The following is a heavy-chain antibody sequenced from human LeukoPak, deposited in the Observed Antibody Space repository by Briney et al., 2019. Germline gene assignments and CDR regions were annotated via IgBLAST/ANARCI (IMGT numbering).Heavy chain of an antibody. J-gene: IGHJ6*04. CDR1: AGSISSGGYS. CDR2: IYHSGST. D-gene: IGHD6-19*01. CDR3: ARALYSSGWLLYGMDV. V-gene: IGHV4-30-2*01. Sequence: SETLSLTCAVAAGSISSGGYSWSWIRQPPGKGLEWIGYIYHSGSTYYNPSLKSRVTISVDRSKNQFSLKLSSVTAADTAVYYCARALYSSGWLLYGMDVWGKGTTVTVSS.